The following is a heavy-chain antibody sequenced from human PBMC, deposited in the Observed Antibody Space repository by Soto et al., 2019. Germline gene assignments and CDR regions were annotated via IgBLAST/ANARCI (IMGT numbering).Heavy chain of an antibody. Sequence: GGSLRLSCAASGFTFSSYSMNWVRQAPGKGLEWVSSISSSSSYIYYADSVKGRFTISRDNAKNSLYLQMNSLRAEDTAVYYCARKGYSSGWYSDYWGQGTLVTVSS. CDR2: ISSSSSYI. J-gene: IGHJ4*02. V-gene: IGHV3-21*01. CDR1: GFTFSSYS. D-gene: IGHD6-19*01. CDR3: ARKGYSSGWYSDY.